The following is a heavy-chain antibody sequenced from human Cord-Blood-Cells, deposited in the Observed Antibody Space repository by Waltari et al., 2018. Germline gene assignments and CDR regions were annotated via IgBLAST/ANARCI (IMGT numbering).Heavy chain of an antibody. CDR2: IKSKTDGGTT. CDR1: GFTLSTAW. J-gene: IGHJ3*02. D-gene: IGHD6-13*01. Sequence: EVRSVEAGGGLVQPGGSLRLACAGSGFTLSTAWMSGVRHAPGKGLEWVGRIKSKTDGGTTDYAAPVKGRFTISRDDSKNTLYLQMNSLKTEDTAVYYCTSDRGIAAAGDAFDIWGQGTMVTVSS. CDR3: TSDRGIAAAGDAFDI. V-gene: IGHV3-15*01.